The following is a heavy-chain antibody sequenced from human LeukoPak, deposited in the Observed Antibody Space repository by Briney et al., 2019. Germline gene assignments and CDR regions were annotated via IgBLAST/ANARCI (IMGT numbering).Heavy chain of an antibody. CDR3: ARDIPERYYDSSGYPLDDY. D-gene: IGHD3-22*01. CDR2: INPSGGST. V-gene: IGHV1-46*01. J-gene: IGHJ4*02. Sequence: ASVKVSCKASGHTFTSYYMHWVRQAPGQGLEWMGIINPSGGSTSYAQKFQGRVTMTRDTSTSTVYMELSSLRSEDTAVYYCARDIPERYYDSSGYPLDDYWGQGTLVTVSS. CDR1: GHTFTSYY.